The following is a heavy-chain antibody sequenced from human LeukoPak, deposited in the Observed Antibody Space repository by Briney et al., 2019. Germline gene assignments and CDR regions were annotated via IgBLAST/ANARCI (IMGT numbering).Heavy chain of an antibody. D-gene: IGHD3-22*01. CDR1: GFIFSDYY. CDR2: ISGSGSDL. CDR3: ARSIGSYYTMDV. J-gene: IGHJ6*02. Sequence: GGSLRLSCVACGFIFSDYYMNWIRQAPGRGLEWVSYISGSGSDLYYADSVKGRFTISRDNAKNSLYLQMNSLRAEDTAVYYCARSIGSYYTMDVWGQGTTVTVSS. V-gene: IGHV3-11*01.